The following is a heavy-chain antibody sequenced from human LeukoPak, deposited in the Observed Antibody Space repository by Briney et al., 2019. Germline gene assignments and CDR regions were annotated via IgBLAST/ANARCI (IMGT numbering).Heavy chain of an antibody. CDR2: MNPHSGKT. D-gene: IGHD5-24*01. Sequence: ASVQVSCKASGYNVIAFDIHWVRQATGQGLEWMGWMNPHSGKTAYAQKFQGRVTMTRDISINTAYMELSGLRSEDTAVYYCARGRTQMAAVLGHWGQGSLVTVSS. CDR1: GYNVIAFD. V-gene: IGHV1-8*01. CDR3: ARGRTQMAAVLGH. J-gene: IGHJ5*02.